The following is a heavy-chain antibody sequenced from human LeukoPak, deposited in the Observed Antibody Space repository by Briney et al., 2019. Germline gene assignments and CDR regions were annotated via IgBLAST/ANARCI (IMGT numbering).Heavy chain of an antibody. D-gene: IGHD6-19*01. CDR2: ISPYNSNT. V-gene: IGHV1-18*01. CDR3: ARESRFYVSGWYVSTH. Sequence: ASVKVSCKASGYTFTSHGIGWVRQAPGQGLEWMGWISPYNSNTNYAQKLQGRVTMTADTSTSTAYLDLRSLRSDDTAVYYCARESRFYVSGWYVSTHWGQGTQITVSS. CDR1: GYTFTSHG. J-gene: IGHJ4*02.